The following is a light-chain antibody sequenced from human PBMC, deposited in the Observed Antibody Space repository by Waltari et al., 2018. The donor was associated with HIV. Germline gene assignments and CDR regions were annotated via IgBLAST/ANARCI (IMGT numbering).Light chain of an antibody. J-gene: IGLJ2*01. CDR1: NIGRKN. CDR2: ANT. V-gene: IGLV3-9*01. CDR3: QVWQNGLVV. Sequence: SYALSQSPSAVSVARGQTARRTGGGDNIGRKNWHWYRPEPGHDPLLAHNANTKRPWVIPERFSGSNSGNEATLTISRAQAGDDADYYCQVWQNGLVVFGAGTKLTVL.